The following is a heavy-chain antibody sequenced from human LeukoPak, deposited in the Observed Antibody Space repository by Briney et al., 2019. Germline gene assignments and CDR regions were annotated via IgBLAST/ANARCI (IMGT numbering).Heavy chain of an antibody. D-gene: IGHD3-16*02. Sequence: PSETLSLTCAVYGCSFSDYYWSWIRQPPGKGLEWIGEINNSGTTNYSPSLKSRVSISVDTSKNQFSLKLNSVTAADAAMYYCASHYSSGSYRYTGSFDSWGQGMLVNVSS. CDR2: INNSGTT. CDR3: ASHYSSGSYRYTGSFDS. V-gene: IGHV4-34*01. J-gene: IGHJ4*02. CDR1: GCSFSDYY.